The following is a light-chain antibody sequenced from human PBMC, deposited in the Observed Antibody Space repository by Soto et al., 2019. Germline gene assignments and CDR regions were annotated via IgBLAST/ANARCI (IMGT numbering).Light chain of an antibody. Sequence: EIVMTQSPATLSVSPGERATLSCRASQSVSSNLAWYQQQPGQAPRLLIYGASTRATSIPARFSGSGSRTEFTLTINSLQSEDFAVFYCQQYNNWPWTFGQGTKLEIK. CDR3: QQYNNWPWT. V-gene: IGKV3-15*01. CDR1: QSVSSN. CDR2: GAS. J-gene: IGKJ2*01.